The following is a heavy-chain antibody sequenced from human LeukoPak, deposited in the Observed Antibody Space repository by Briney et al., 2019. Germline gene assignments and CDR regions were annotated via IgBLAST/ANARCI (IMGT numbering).Heavy chain of an antibody. CDR2: IIPIFGTA. CDR3: ARSGGYSYGTLGY. Sequence: ASVKVSCKASGGTFSSYAISWVRQAPGQGLEWMGGIIPIFGTANYAQKFQGRVTITTDESTSTAYMEPSSLRSEDTAVYYCARSGGYSYGTLGYWGQGTLVTVSS. V-gene: IGHV1-69*05. D-gene: IGHD5-18*01. CDR1: GGTFSSYA. J-gene: IGHJ4*02.